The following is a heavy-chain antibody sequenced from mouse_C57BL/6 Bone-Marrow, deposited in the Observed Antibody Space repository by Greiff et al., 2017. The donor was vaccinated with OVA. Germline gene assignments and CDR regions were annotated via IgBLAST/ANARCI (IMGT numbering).Heavy chain of an antibody. V-gene: IGHV1-52*01. D-gene: IGHD1-1*01. J-gene: IGHJ3*01. Sequence: QVQLQQPGAELVRPGSSVKLSCKASGYTFTSYWMRWVKQRPIQGLEWIGNIDPSDSETHYNQKFKDKATLTVDKSSSTAYMQLSSLTAEDSAVYYCARGYYGSSSWFAYWGQGTLVTVSA. CDR2: IDPSDSET. CDR1: GYTFTSYW. CDR3: ARGYYGSSSWFAY.